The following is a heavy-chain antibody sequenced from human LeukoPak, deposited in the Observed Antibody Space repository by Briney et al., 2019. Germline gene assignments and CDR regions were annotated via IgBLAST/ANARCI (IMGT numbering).Heavy chain of an antibody. D-gene: IGHD4-17*01. CDR3: ARTTMTTLPFYDY. J-gene: IGHJ4*02. Sequence: ASVKVSCKASGYTFTGYYIHWVRQAPGQGLEWMGWINPNSGGTKYAQKFQGRVTMTRDTSINTAYMELSSLRYDDTAVYYCARTTMTTLPFYDYRGQGTLVSVSS. CDR1: GYTFTGYY. CDR2: INPNSGGT. V-gene: IGHV1-2*02.